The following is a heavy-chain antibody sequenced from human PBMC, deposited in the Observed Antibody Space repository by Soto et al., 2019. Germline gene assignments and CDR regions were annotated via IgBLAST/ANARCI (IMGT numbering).Heavy chain of an antibody. CDR2: IYCSGST. CDR1: GGSISSSCYH. CDR3: ARQRIQLWKPFDH. Sequence: QLQLQESGPGLVKPSETLSLTCTVSGGSISSSCYHWGWIRQPPGKGLEWIGSIYCSGSTSYNPSLKSRVTISVDTSKNQFSLKVNSVTAADTAVYYCARQRIQLWKPFDHWGQGTLVTVSS. D-gene: IGHD5-18*01. V-gene: IGHV4-39*01. J-gene: IGHJ4*02.